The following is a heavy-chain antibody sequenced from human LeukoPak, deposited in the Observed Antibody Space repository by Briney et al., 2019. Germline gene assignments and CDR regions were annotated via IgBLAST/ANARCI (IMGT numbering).Heavy chain of an antibody. J-gene: IGHJ4*02. CDR3: ARMFSSGYYGDYFDY. CDR2: ISADAATV. V-gene: IGHV3-11*04. D-gene: IGHD5-12*01. CDR1: GFIFSNYY. Sequence: GGSLRLSCTASGFIFSNYYMAWVRQPPGRGLEWISYISADAATVKYADSVEGRFTVSRDNTQNSIYLEMSSLRVDDTAVYYCARMFSSGYYGDYFDYWGQGNLDSVSS.